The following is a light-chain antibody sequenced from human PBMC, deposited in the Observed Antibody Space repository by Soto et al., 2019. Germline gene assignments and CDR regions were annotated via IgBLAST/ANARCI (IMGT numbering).Light chain of an antibody. CDR3: AAWDDSLNGWV. CDR2: SNN. J-gene: IGLJ3*02. Sequence: QAVVTQPPSTSGTPGQRVTISCSGGSSSIGINPVNWYRQLPGTAPTLLIFSNNQRPSGVPDRFSGSKSGTSASLAISGLQSEDEADYYCAAWDDSLNGWVFGGGTQLTVL. CDR1: SSSIGINP. V-gene: IGLV1-44*01.